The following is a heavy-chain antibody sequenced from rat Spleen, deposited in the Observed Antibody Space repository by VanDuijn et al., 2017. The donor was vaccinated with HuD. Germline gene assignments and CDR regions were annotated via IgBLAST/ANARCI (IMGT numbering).Heavy chain of an antibody. CDR3: ARQRHIMGPTGDFDY. V-gene: IGHV5-7*01. J-gene: IGHJ2*01. CDR2: ISYDGSST. CDR1: GFTFSDFN. Sequence: EVQLVETGGGLVQPGRSLKLSCVASGFTFSDFNMAWVRQAPKKGLEWVATISYDGSSTYCRDSVKGRFTISRDNAKSTLYVQMDSLRSEDTATYYCARQRHIMGPTGDFDYWGQGVMVIVSS. D-gene: IGHD1-7*01.